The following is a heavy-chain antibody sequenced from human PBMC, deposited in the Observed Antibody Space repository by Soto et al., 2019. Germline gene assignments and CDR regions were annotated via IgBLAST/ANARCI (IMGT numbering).Heavy chain of an antibody. CDR2: INPNIGAT. J-gene: IGHJ3*02. CDR1: GYTFIGYY. Sequence: QVQLVQSGAEVKKPGASVKVSCKASGYTFIGYYIHWVRQAPGQGLEWMGWINPNIGATNYAQKFQGWVTXTXXXSXXTAYMELSRLKSDDTAVYFCARELMKGGDDDAFDIWGQGTMVTVSS. D-gene: IGHD3-16*01. CDR3: ARELMKGGDDDAFDI. V-gene: IGHV1-2*04.